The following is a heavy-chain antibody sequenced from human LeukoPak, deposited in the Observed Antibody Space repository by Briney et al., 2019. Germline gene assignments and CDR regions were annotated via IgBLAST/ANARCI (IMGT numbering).Heavy chain of an antibody. CDR2: INHSGST. V-gene: IGHV4-34*01. Sequence: PSETLSLTCAVYGGSFSGYYWSWIRQPPGKGLGWIGEINHSGSTNYNPSLKSRVTISVDTSKTQFSLKLSSVTAADTAVYYCARGRHDSSGYYQRDYYYMDVWGKGTTVTVSS. CDR3: ARGRHDSSGYYQRDYYYMDV. CDR1: GGSFSGYY. D-gene: IGHD3-22*01. J-gene: IGHJ6*03.